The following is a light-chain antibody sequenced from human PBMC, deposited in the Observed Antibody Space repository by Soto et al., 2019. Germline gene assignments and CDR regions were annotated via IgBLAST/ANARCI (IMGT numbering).Light chain of an antibody. V-gene: IGLV2-14*03. CDR1: RSDADFYNY. CDR2: DVS. Sequence: HSLLTQPASVSWSPGQSITISCTGTRSDADFYNYVSWNQHHPGKAPKLMIYDVSNRPSGVSNRFSGSKSGNTACLSISGLQPEDEADYYCSSYRTSNTRQIVCGTGTKVTVL. CDR3: SSYRTSNTRQIV. J-gene: IGLJ1*01.